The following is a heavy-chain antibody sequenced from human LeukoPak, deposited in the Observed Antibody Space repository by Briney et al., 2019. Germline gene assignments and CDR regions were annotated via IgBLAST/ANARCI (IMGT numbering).Heavy chain of an antibody. CDR1: GFTFSSYS. D-gene: IGHD3-22*01. V-gene: IGHV3-20*04. CDR2: LNWNGGST. Sequence: GGSLRLSCAASGFTFSSYSMNWIRLAPGKGLEWVSGLNWNGGSTGYADSVKGRFTISRDNAKNSLYLQMNSLRAEDTALYYCARDLPQIEYWGQGTLVTVSS. CDR3: ARDLPQIEY. J-gene: IGHJ4*02.